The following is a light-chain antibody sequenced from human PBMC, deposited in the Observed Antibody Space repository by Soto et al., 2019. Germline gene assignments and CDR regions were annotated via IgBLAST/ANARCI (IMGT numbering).Light chain of an antibody. CDR1: QSVSSS. CDR3: QQRSNWPLT. V-gene: IGKV3-11*01. J-gene: IGKJ4*01. Sequence: EIVLTQSPATLSLSPGERATLSCRASQSVSSSLAWYQQKPGQAPRLLIYDASNRATGIPARFSGSGSGTDFTLTITSLEPEDFAVYDCQQRSNWPLTFGGGTKVEIK. CDR2: DAS.